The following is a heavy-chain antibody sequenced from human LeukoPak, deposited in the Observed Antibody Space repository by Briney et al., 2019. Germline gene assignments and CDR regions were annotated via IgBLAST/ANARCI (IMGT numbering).Heavy chain of an antibody. V-gene: IGHV3-48*02. J-gene: IGHJ4*02. CDR2: ISSSSSTI. Sequence: GGTLRLSCAASGFTFTSYSMNWLRQAPGKGLEWVSYISSSSSTIYYADSVKGRFAVSRDNAKNSVYLQLNSLRDEDTAMYYCARSNDYWGRGTLVTVSS. CDR1: GFTFTSYS. CDR3: ARSNDY.